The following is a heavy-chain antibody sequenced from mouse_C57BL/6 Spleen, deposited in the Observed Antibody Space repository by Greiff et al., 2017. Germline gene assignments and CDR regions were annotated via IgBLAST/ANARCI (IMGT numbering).Heavy chain of an antibody. V-gene: IGHV5-16*01. CDR1: GFTFSDYY. Sequence: EVQVVESEGGLVQPGSSMKLSCTASGFTFSDYYMAWVRQVPEKGLEWVANINYDGSSTYYLDSLKSRFIISRDNAKNILYLQMSSLKSEDTATYYCARDRQAMDYWGQGTSVTVSS. CDR2: INYDGSST. CDR3: ARDRQAMDY. D-gene: IGHD3-2*01. J-gene: IGHJ4*01.